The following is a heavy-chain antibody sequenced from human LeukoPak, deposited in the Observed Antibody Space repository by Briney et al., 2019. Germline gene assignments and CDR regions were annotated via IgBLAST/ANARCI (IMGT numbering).Heavy chain of an antibody. CDR2: IYHTGET. Sequence: KPSETLSLTCTVAGYSISSGYYWGWLRQSPGKGLEWIASIYHTGETHYHPSLKSRVSISVDTSNNQFSLRSTSATAADTAMYYCARGRFAELLFDSWGQGTLVTVSS. CDR3: ARGRFAELLFDS. CDR1: GYSISSGYY. V-gene: IGHV4-38-2*02. D-gene: IGHD3-10*01. J-gene: IGHJ4*02.